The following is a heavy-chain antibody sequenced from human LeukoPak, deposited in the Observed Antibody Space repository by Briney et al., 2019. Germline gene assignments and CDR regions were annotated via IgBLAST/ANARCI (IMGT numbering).Heavy chain of an antibody. D-gene: IGHD1-7*01. Sequence: GGSLRLSCAVSVFTFSSYAMSWVRQAPGKGLEWVSAISGSGGSTYYADSVKGRFTISRDNSKNTLYLQMNSLRAEDTAVYYCAKDPNWNYWFLDGMDVWGQGTTVTVSS. CDR3: AKDPNWNYWFLDGMDV. J-gene: IGHJ6*02. CDR2: ISGSGGST. CDR1: VFTFSSYA. V-gene: IGHV3-23*01.